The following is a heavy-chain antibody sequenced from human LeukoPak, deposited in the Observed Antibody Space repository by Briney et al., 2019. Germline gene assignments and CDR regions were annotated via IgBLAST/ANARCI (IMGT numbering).Heavy chain of an antibody. V-gene: IGHV4-59*01. Sequence: PSETLSLTCTVSGGSISSYYWSWIRQPPGKGLEWIGYIYYSGSNNYNPSLKSRVTISVDTYKNQFSLKLSSVTAADTAVYYCARGGGITGIGVFDYWGQGTLVTVSS. J-gene: IGHJ4*02. D-gene: IGHD1-20*01. CDR1: GGSISSYY. CDR3: ARGGGITGIGVFDY. CDR2: IYYSGSN.